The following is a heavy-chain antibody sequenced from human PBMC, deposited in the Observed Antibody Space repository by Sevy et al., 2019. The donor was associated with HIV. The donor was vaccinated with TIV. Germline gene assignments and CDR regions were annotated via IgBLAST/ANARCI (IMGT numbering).Heavy chain of an antibody. J-gene: IGHJ4*02. D-gene: IGHD3-22*01. CDR2: IKQDGSEK. V-gene: IGHV3-7*01. CDR1: GFTFSSYW. Sequence: GGSLRLSCAASGFTFSSYWMSWVRQAPGMGLEWVANIKQDGSEKYYVDSVKGRFTISRDNAKNSMYLQMNSLRADDTAVYYCARDLNTYYYDSRNFGYWGQGTLVTVSS. CDR3: ARDLNTYYYDSRNFGY.